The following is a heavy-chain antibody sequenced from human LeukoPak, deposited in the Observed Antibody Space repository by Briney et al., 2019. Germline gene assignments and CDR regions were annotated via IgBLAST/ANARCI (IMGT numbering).Heavy chain of an antibody. CDR2: IYYSGST. V-gene: IGHV4-59*01. CDR3: ARVLHTYDSSGYYFEDYFDY. Sequence: PSETLSLTCTVSGVSISSYYWSWIRRPPGKGLEWIGDIYYSGSTNYNPSLKSRVTISVDTSKNQFSLKLSSVTAADTAVYYCARVLHTYDSSGYYFEDYFDYWGQGTLVTVSS. J-gene: IGHJ4*02. D-gene: IGHD3-22*01. CDR1: GVSISSYY.